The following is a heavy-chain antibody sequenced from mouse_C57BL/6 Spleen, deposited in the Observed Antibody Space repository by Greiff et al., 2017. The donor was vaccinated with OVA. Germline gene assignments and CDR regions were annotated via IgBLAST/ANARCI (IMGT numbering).Heavy chain of an antibody. J-gene: IGHJ4*01. CDR1: GYTFTSYW. D-gene: IGHD2-3*01. CDR3: ASDDGYYGYAMGY. CDR2: IYPGSGST. Sequence: QVQLQQPGAELVKPGASVKMSCKASGYTFTSYWITWVKQRPGQGLEWIGDIYPGSGSTNYNEKFKSKATLTVDTSSSTAYMQLSSLTSEDSAVYFCASDDGYYGYAMGYWGQGTSVTVSS. V-gene: IGHV1-55*01.